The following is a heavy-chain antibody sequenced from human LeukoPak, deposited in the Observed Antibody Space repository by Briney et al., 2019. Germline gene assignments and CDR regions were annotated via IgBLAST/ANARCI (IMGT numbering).Heavy chain of an antibody. D-gene: IGHD2-15*01. CDR3: AKVRSGSYSEEFDY. Sequence: QAGGSLRLSCAASGFTFSSYAMSWVRQAPGKGLEWVSAISGSGGSTYYADSVKGRFTITRDNSKNTLYLQMNSLRAEDTAVYYCAKVRSGSYSEEFDYWGQGTLVTVSS. J-gene: IGHJ4*02. CDR1: GFTFSSYA. CDR2: ISGSGGST. V-gene: IGHV3-23*01.